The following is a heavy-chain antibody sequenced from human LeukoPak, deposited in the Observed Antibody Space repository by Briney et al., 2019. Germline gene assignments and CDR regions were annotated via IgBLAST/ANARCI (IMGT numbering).Heavy chain of an antibody. Sequence: GGSLRLSCAASGFTFSSYAMSWVRQPPGKGLEWVSAITGSGGSTYYTDSVKGRFTISRDNSKNTLYLQMNSLRPEDTAVYYCAKDLLTTIVVVPKEIFDYWGQGTLVTVSS. V-gene: IGHV3-23*01. CDR2: ITGSGGST. CDR1: GFTFSSYA. J-gene: IGHJ4*02. D-gene: IGHD3-22*01. CDR3: AKDLLTTIVVVPKEIFDY.